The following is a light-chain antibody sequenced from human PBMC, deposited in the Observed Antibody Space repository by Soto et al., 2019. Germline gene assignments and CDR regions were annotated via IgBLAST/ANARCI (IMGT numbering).Light chain of an antibody. Sequence: EIVLTQSPGTLSLSPGERATLSCRASQSVSSSYLAWYQQKPGQAPRLLIYGASSRATGIPDRFSGSGSGTDVTLTISRLEREDFAVYYCQQYCSSPPWTFGQGTKVEIK. V-gene: IGKV3-20*01. J-gene: IGKJ1*01. CDR2: GAS. CDR3: QQYCSSPPWT. CDR1: QSVSSSY.